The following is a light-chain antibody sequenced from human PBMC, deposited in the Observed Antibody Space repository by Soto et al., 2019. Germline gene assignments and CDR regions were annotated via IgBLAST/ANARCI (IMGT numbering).Light chain of an antibody. J-gene: IGKJ5*01. CDR2: AAS. CDR1: QSIGDN. Sequence: DIQMTQSPSSLSASVGDRVTITCRASQSIGDNLNWYQQKPGTAPNLLIYAASSLQSGVPSRFSGSGSGTDFTLTISNLQPEDFAVYYCQQYSNWPITFGQGTRLEIK. CDR3: QQYSNWPIT. V-gene: IGKV1-39*01.